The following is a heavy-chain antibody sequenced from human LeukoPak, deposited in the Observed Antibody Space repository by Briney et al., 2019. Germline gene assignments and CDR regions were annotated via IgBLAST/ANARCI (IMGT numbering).Heavy chain of an antibody. Sequence: GGSLRLSCAASGFTFSSYAVSWVRQAPGKGLEWVSAISGSGGSTYYADSVKGRFTISRDNSKNTLYLQMNSLRAEDTAVYYCAKGDILRYFDWLLSPPVIWGQGTLVTVSS. CDR3: AKGDILRYFDWLLSPPVI. CDR2: ISGSGGST. V-gene: IGHV3-23*01. CDR1: GFTFSSYA. D-gene: IGHD3-9*01. J-gene: IGHJ4*02.